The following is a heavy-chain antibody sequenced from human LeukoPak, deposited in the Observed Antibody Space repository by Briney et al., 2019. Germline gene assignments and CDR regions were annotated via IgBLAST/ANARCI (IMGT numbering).Heavy chain of an antibody. D-gene: IGHD5-12*01. J-gene: IGHJ4*02. CDR2: INPSGGSK. Sequence: ASVKVSCKASGYTFSSYYIHWVRQAPGQGLEWMGIINPSGGSKSYAEKFRGRVTMTRDTSTSTVYMEVSSLRSEDTAVYYCARGGDSGYDPFDCWGQGTLVTVSS. CDR1: GYTFSSYY. V-gene: IGHV1-46*01. CDR3: ARGGDSGYDPFDC.